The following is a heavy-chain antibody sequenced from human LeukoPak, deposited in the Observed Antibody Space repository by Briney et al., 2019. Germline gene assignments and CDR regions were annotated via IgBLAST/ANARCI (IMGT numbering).Heavy chain of an antibody. J-gene: IGHJ4*02. CDR2: IWYDGNDE. CDR1: GFSFSLSG. CDR3: VKCPDYGDYGCFDS. D-gene: IGHD4-17*01. Sequence: GGSLRLSCAASGFSFSLSGMHWVRQAPGKGLEWVSLIWYDGNDEYYADSVRGRFTVSRDNSKNTLYLQMNSLRAEDTAVYYCVKCPDYGDYGCFDSWGQGTLVTVSS. V-gene: IGHV3-33*06.